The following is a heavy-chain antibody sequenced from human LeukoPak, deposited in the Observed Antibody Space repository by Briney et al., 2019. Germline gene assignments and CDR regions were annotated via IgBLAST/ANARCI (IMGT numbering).Heavy chain of an antibody. V-gene: IGHV3-23*01. D-gene: IGHD4-17*01. Sequence: GGSLRLSCAASGFTFSSYAMSWVRQAPGKGLEWVSAISGSGGSTYYADSVKGRFTISTDNSKNTLYLQMNSLRAEDTAVYYCAKVGDFYGDYVGYFDYWGQGTLVTVSS. CDR3: AKVGDFYGDYVGYFDY. J-gene: IGHJ4*02. CDR2: ISGSGGST. CDR1: GFTFSSYA.